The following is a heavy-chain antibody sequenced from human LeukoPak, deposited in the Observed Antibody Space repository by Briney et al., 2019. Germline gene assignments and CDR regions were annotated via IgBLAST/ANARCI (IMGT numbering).Heavy chain of an antibody. J-gene: IGHJ3*02. V-gene: IGHV4-4*09. CDR1: GGSIGSYY. Sequence: SETLSLTCSVSGGSIGSYYCNWIRQPPGKGLEWIGYIYTSGSTNYNPSLKSRVTMSVDTSKNQVSLKLSSVTAADTAVYYYARWGAAFDMWGQGTMVTVSS. D-gene: IGHD3-16*01. CDR2: IYTSGST. CDR3: ARWGAAFDM.